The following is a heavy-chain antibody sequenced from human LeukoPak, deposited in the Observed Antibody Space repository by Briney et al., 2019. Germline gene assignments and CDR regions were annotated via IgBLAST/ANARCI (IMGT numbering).Heavy chain of an antibody. CDR3: ARYSSSWYGVSQDAFDI. CDR2: IYYSGST. V-gene: IGHV4-39*07. Sequence: SETLSLTCTVSGGSISSSSYYWGWIRQPPGKGLEWIGSIYYSGSTYYNPSLKSRVTVSVDTSKNQFSLKLSSVTAADTAVYYCARYSSSWYGVSQDAFDIWGQGTMVTVSS. J-gene: IGHJ3*02. D-gene: IGHD6-13*01. CDR1: GGSISSSSYY.